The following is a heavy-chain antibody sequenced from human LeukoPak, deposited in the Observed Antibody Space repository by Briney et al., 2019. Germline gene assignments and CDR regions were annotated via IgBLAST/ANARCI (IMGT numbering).Heavy chain of an antibody. V-gene: IGHV4-34*12. CDR3: ASVPPFLWLRGSRIFYGMDV. D-gene: IGHD3-10*01. CDR2: IIYRGRS. CDR1: GVSFSGYD. Sequence: SETLSLTCAVYGVSFSGYDWNLSRQPPAKGLEVSGEIIYRGRSKFNQSLQTRVTISVETCNNLLSLELSSVTAAVAAVYYCASVPPFLWLRGSRIFYGMDVWGRGTRVTVSS. J-gene: IGHJ6*02.